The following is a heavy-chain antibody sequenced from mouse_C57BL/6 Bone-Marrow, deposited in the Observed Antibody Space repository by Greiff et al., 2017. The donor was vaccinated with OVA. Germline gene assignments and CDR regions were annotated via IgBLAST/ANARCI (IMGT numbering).Heavy chain of an antibody. V-gene: IGHV1-18*01. CDR1: GYTFTDYN. CDR2: VNPNNGGT. Sequence: SGPELVKPGASVKIPCKASGYTFTDYNMAWVKQSHGKSPEWNGDVNPNNGGTIYNQKFKGKATMAVDKISSAAYMELRSLTSEDTTVYYFAREDYGSSYWYFDVWGTGTTVTVSS. J-gene: IGHJ1*03. D-gene: IGHD1-1*01. CDR3: AREDYGSSYWYFDV.